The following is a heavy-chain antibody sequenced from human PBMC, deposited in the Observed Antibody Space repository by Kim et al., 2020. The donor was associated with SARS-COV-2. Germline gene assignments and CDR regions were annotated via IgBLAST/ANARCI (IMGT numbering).Heavy chain of an antibody. J-gene: IGHJ2*01. V-gene: IGHV3-9*01. CDR2: ISWNSGSI. Sequence: GGSLRLSCAASGFTFDDYAMHWVRQAPGKGLEWVSGISWNSGSIGYADSVKGRFTISRDNAKNSLYLQMNSLRAEDTALYYCAKDKGGVFDLWGRGTLVTVSS. CDR1: GFTFDDYA. D-gene: IGHD6-25*01. CDR3: AKDKGGVFDL.